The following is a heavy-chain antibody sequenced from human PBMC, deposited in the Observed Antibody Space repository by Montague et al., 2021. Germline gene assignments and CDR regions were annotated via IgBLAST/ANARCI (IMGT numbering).Heavy chain of an antibody. V-gene: IGHV4-59*01. D-gene: IGHD1-26*01. CDR1: GDSMNTYK. J-gene: IGHJ3*01. CDR2: IYSSGNT. Sequence: SETLSLTCTVSGDSMNTYKWNWIRQPPGKGLEWIGDIYSSGNTNYNPSLKSRVTISVDTSRNQFSLEVSSVTAADTAMYYCAREWSGFDFWGHGTMVTVSS. CDR3: AREWSGFDF.